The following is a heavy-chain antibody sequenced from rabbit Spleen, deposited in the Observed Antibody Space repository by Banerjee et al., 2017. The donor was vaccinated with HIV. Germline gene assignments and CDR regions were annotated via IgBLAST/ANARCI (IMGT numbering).Heavy chain of an antibody. V-gene: IGHV1S45*01. J-gene: IGHJ2*01. Sequence: QEQLEESGGGLVKPEGSLTLTCKASGFSFSDRDVMCWVRQAPGKGLEWIACINIVTGKTVYASWAKGRFIMSRTSSTTVFLQMTSLTAADTATYFCARNYVNAFDPWGQGTLVTVS. CDR2: INIVTGKT. CDR1: GFSFSDRDV. D-gene: IGHD1-1*01. CDR3: ARNYVNAFDP.